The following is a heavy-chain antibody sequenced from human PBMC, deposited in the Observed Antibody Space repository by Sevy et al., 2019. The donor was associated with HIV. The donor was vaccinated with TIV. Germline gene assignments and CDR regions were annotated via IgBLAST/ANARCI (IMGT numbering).Heavy chain of an antibody. CDR1: GFTFTKYG. Sequence: GGSLRLSCLTSGFTFTKYGMHWVRQAPGKGLEWVAVISYDGGNKYYADSVRGRFTISRDNSKNTLYLQMNSLRPDDMVVYYSAKAPRGGTYFSGAENWGQGTLVTVSS. J-gene: IGHJ4*02. CDR3: AKAPRGGTYFSGAEN. D-gene: IGHD1-26*01. V-gene: IGHV3-33*05. CDR2: ISYDGGNK.